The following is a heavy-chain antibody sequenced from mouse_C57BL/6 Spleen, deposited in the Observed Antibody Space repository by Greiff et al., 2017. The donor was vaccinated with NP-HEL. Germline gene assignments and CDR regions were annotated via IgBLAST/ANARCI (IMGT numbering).Heavy chain of an antibody. Sequence: QVQLKESGPGLVQPSQSLSITCTVSGFSFTSYGVHWVRQTPGKGLEWLGVIWSGGSTDYYAAFISSLSIRKDNAKSQLFFKMNRLQADDTAIYYCARKGPLLSFDYWGQGTTLTVSS. V-gene: IGHV2-2*01. D-gene: IGHD2-10*01. J-gene: IGHJ2*01. CDR1: GFSFTSYG. CDR3: ARKGPLLSFDY. CDR2: IWSGGST.